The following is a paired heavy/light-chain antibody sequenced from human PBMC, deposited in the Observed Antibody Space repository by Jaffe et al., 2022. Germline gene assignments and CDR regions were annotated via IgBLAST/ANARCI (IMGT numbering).Heavy chain of an antibody. CDR1: GFTFGDYS. J-gene: IGHJ5*02. CDR3: TREFYDSNGYRVEFAP. D-gene: IGHD3-22*01. V-gene: IGHV3-49*04. Sequence: EVQLVESGGGLVQPGRSLRLSCTASGFTFGDYSVSWVRQAPGKGLEWAGIIRSKPRGGTTDYAASVKGRFSISRDDSNSIAYLQMNSLTTEDTGVYYCTREFYDSNGYRVEFAPWGQGTLVTVSS. CDR2: IRSKPRGGTT.
Light chain of an antibody. CDR2: GAS. J-gene: IGKJ2*01. CDR3: QQYARSPHT. V-gene: IGKV3-20*01. Sequence: EIVLTQSPGTLSLSPGERATLSCRASQSLNSDSLAWFQQKPGQAPRLLIYGASSRATGIPDSFSGSGSGTDFTLTISRLEPEDSAVYYCQQYARSPHTFGQGTKVEIK. CDR1: QSLNSDS.